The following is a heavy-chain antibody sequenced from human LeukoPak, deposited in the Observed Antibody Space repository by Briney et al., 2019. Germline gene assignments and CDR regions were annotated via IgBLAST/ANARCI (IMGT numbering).Heavy chain of an antibody. V-gene: IGHV4-34*01. CDR3: ARGIRQWGMAPRFDP. D-gene: IGHD3-16*01. CDR2: INHSGST. CDR1: GGSFSGYY. Sequence: SETLSLTCAVYGGSFSGYYWSWIRQPPGKGLEWIGEINHSGSTNYNPSLKSRVTISVDTSKNQFSLKLSSVTAADTAVYYCARGIRQWGMAPRFDPWGQGTLVTVSS. J-gene: IGHJ5*02.